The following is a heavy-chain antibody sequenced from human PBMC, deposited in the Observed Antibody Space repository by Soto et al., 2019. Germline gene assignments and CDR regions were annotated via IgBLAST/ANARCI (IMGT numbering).Heavy chain of an antibody. D-gene: IGHD7-27*01. CDR3: ARAAAAGDFDP. V-gene: IGHV1-18*01. CDR1: GYPFTNYG. CDR2: LSRNGKA. J-gene: IGHJ5*02. Sequence: QVQLVQSGAEVKKPGASVKVSCTASGYPFTNYGVSWARQAPGLGLEWMGWLSRNGKANYAQKFQGRVTMTTDTSTNTAYMEVRSLRSDDTAMYYCARAAAAGDFDPWGQGTLVIVSS.